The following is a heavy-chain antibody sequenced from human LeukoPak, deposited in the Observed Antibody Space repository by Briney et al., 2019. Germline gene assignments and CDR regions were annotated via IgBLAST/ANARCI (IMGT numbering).Heavy chain of an antibody. CDR3: ARGTEINFDY. D-gene: IGHD1-1*01. V-gene: IGHV3-21*01. J-gene: IGHJ4*02. CDR2: ISSSSSYI. CDR1: GFTFSSYS. Sequence: PGGSLRLSCAASGFTFSSYSMNWVRQAPGKGLEWVSSISSSSSYIYYADSVKGRFTISRDNAKNSLYLQMNSLGAEDTAVYYCARGTEINFDYWGQGTLVTVSS.